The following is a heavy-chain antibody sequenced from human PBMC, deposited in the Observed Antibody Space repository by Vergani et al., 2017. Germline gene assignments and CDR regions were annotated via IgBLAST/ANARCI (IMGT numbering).Heavy chain of an antibody. D-gene: IGHD3-9*01. Sequence: EVQLVESGGGLVQPGGSLRLSCAASGFTFSSYSMNWVRQAPGKGLEWVSYISSSSSTIYYADSVKGRFTISRDKAKNSLYLQMNSLRDEDTAVYYCARDQYYDILTGWFDYWGQGTLVTVSS. CDR3: ARDQYYDILTGWFDY. J-gene: IGHJ4*02. CDR2: ISSSSSTI. CDR1: GFTFSSYS. V-gene: IGHV3-48*02.